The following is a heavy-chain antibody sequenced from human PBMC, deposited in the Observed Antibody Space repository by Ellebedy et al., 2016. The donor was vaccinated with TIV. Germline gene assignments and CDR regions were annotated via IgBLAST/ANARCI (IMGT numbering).Heavy chain of an antibody. V-gene: IGHV3-64*01. CDR1: GFTFSSYA. J-gene: IGHJ3*02. D-gene: IGHD1-20*01. CDR3: ASSRITGTTGAFDI. Sequence: GESLKISCAASGFTFSSYAMHWVRQAPGKGLEDVSAISSNGGNTYYANSVKGRFTISRDNSKNTLYLQMGSLRAEDMAVYFCASSRITGTTGAFDIWGQGTMVTVSS. CDR2: ISSNGGNT.